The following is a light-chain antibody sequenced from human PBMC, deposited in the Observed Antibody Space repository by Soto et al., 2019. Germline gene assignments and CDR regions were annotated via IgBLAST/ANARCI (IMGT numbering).Light chain of an antibody. Sequence: EIVLTQSPGTLSLSPGERATLSCRASQSVSSSYLAWYQQKPGQAPRLLIYGASSRATGIPDRFSGSGSGTDFALTISGLEPEDFAVYYCQRGTFGQGTKVEIK. V-gene: IGKV3-20*01. CDR3: QRGT. J-gene: IGKJ1*01. CDR1: QSVSSSY. CDR2: GAS.